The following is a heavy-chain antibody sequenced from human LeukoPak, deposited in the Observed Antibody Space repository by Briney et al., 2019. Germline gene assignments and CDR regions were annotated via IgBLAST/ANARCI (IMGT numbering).Heavy chain of an antibody. D-gene: IGHD3-3*01. CDR3: AKDSSILRFLEGGWFDP. V-gene: IGHV3-30*02. CDR1: GFTVSSNY. J-gene: IGHJ5*02. Sequence: GGSLRLSCAASGFTVSSNYMSWVRQAPGKGLEWVAFIQYDGSNKYYADSVRGRFTISRDNSKNTLYLQMNSLRVEDTAMYYCAKDSSILRFLEGGWFDPWGQGTPVTVSS. CDR2: IQYDGSNK.